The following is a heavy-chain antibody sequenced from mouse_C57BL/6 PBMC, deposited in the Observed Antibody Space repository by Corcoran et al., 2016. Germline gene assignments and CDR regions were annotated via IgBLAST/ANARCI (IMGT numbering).Heavy chain of an antibody. CDR2: INPYSGVP. CDR1: GYTFTTYG. Sequence: QIQLVQSGPELKKPGETVKIACKASGYTFTTYGMSWVKQAPGKGLKWMGWINPYSGVPTYADDFKGRFAFSLETSAITAYLQINNLKNEDTATYFWARWDYITTLVWSLDYWGQGTSVTVSS. CDR3: ARWDYITTLVWSLDY. D-gene: IGHD1-1*01. V-gene: IGHV9-3*01. J-gene: IGHJ4*01.